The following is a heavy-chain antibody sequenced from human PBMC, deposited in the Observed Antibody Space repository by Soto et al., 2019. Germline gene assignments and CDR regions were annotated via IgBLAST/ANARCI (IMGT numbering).Heavy chain of an antibody. CDR2: FDPEDGET. J-gene: IGHJ4*02. CDR3: APLRPWDSSGYLSWSDY. D-gene: IGHD3-22*01. V-gene: IGHV1-24*01. Sequence: GTSVKVSCKVSGYTHTELSIHWVRQAPGKGLEWMGGFDPEDGETIYAQKFQGRVTMTEDTSTDTAYMELSSLRSEDTAVYYCAPLRPWDSSGYLSWSDYWGQGPLVTVSS. CDR1: GYTHTELS.